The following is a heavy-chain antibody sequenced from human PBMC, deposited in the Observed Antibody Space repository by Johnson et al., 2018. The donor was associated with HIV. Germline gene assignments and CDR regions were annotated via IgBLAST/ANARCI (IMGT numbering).Heavy chain of an antibody. Sequence: VQLVESGGGLVQPGGSLRLSCAASGFTVSSNYMSWVRQAPGQGLEWVSVIYSGGNTYYADSVKGRFTNSRANSKNTLSLQMNSLRVEDTAVYYCARAVLWFGDHVFDMWGQGTMVTVSS. J-gene: IGHJ3*02. CDR2: IYSGGNT. CDR3: ARAVLWFGDHVFDM. D-gene: IGHD3-10*01. V-gene: IGHV3-66*01. CDR1: GFTVSSNY.